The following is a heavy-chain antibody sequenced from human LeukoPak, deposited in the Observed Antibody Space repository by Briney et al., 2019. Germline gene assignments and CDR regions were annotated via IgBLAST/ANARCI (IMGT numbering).Heavy chain of an antibody. CDR3: ARRLDTAMVYNWFDP. CDR2: IIPIFGTA. J-gene: IGHJ5*02. V-gene: IGHV1-69*01. CDR1: GGTFSSYA. Sequence: SVKVSCKASGGTFSSYAVSWVRQAPGQGLEWMGGIIPIFGTANYAQKFQGRVTITADESTSTAYMELSSLRSEDTAVYYCARRLDTAMVYNWFDPWGQGTLVTVSS. D-gene: IGHD5-18*01.